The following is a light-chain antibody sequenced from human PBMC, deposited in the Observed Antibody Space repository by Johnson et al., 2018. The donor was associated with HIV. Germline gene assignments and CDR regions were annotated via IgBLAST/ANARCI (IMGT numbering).Light chain of an antibody. Sequence: VLTQPPSVSAAPGQRVTISCSGNVSNIESYFVSWYQQLPGAAPTLLIYEDNKRPSGIPDRFSGSKSGATATLGITGLQTGDEADYYCGIWDASLSPLYVFGTGTTTTVL. CDR1: VSNIESYF. V-gene: IGLV1-51*02. CDR3: GIWDASLSPLYV. J-gene: IGLJ1*01. CDR2: EDN.